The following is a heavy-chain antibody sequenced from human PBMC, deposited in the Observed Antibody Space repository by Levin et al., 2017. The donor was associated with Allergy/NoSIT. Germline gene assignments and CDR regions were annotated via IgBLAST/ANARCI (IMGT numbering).Heavy chain of an antibody. CDR2: IRTKPNSYAT. D-gene: IGHD3-16*01. CDR1: GFTFSGSA. J-gene: IGHJ4*02. V-gene: IGHV3-73*01. CDR3: AGQAYDYIGRLGGQADY. Sequence: PGGSLRLSCAASGFTFSGSAMHWVRQVSGKGLEWIGRIRTKPNSYATAYSASVKGRFTISRDDSKNTAYLQMNSLKTEDTAVYYCAGQAYDYIGRLGGQADYWGQGTLVTVSS.